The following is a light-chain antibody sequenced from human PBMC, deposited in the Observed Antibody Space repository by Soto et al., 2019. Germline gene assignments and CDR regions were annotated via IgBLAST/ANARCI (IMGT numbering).Light chain of an antibody. J-gene: IGKJ1*01. CDR2: KAS. Sequence: DIQMTQSPSTLSASVGDRVTITCRASQSISSWLAWYQQKPGKAPKLLIYKASSIESGVPSRFSGSGSGTEFTLTISSLQPDDFAAYYCQQYNSYSWTFGQGTKVEIK. V-gene: IGKV1-5*03. CDR3: QQYNSYSWT. CDR1: QSISSW.